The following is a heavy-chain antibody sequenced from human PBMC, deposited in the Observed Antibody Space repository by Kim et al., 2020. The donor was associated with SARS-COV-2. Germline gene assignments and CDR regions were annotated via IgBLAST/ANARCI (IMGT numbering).Heavy chain of an antibody. CDR2: INSDGSST. CDR1: GFTFSSYW. J-gene: IGHJ6*02. V-gene: IGHV3-74*01. CDR3: ARADREAEYYYYGMDV. Sequence: GGSLRLSCAASGFTFSSYWMHWVRQAPGKGLVWVSRINSDGSSTSYADSVKGRFTISRDNAKNTLYLQMNSLRAEDTAVYYCARADREAEYYYYGMDVWGQGTTVTVSS.